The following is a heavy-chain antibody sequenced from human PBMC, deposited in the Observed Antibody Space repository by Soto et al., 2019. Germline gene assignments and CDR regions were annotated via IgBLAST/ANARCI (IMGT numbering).Heavy chain of an antibody. CDR1: GFTFSMFA. V-gene: IGHV3-23*01. CDR2: ISGSGGST. J-gene: IGHJ4*02. Sequence: GGSLRLSCVGSGFTFSMFAMSWVRQAPGKGLEWISSISGSGGSTYYADSVKGRFTVSRDNSKTTVFLQMNSLRTEDTAVYFCAKVDGNISERGCYFDSWGQGTVVTVSS. D-gene: IGHD6-19*01. CDR3: AKVDGNISERGCYFDS.